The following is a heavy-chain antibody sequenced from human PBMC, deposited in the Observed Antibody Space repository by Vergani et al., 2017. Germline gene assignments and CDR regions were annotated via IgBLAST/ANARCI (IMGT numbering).Heavy chain of an antibody. CDR3: ARTQKGDHGMDV. CDR2: INHSGST. V-gene: IGHV4-30-2*01. Sequence: QLQLQESGSGLVKPSQTLSLTCAVSGGSISSGGYSWSWIRQPPGKGLEWIGEINHSGSTNYNPSLKSRVTISVDTSKNQFSLKLSSVTAADTAVYYCARTQKGDHGMDVWGQGTTVTVSS. CDR1: GGSISSGGYS. J-gene: IGHJ6*02.